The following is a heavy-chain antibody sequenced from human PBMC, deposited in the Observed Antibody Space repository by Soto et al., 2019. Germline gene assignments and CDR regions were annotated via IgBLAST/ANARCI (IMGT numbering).Heavy chain of an antibody. J-gene: IGHJ3*01. V-gene: IGHV4-61*01. Sequence: QVQLQESGPGLVKPSETLSLTCSVSGGSVSGDKNYWSWIRQSPGKALEWIGFISYSGATIYNPSRRSRLTISVDRSKPQFSLRLSSVAASDTALYYCATSPRFDFDFWGQGTTVIVSS. D-gene: IGHD3-9*01. CDR2: ISYSGAT. CDR1: GGSVSGDKNY. CDR3: ATSPRFDFDF.